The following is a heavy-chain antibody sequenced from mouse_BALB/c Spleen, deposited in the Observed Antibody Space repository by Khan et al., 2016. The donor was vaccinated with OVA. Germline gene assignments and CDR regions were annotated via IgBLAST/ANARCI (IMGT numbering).Heavy chain of an antibody. V-gene: IGHV5-15*02. CDR1: GFTFSDYG. CDR2: ISSLAYNF. J-gene: IGHJ3*01. CDR3: ARGGKGGFAY. Sequence: EVELVESGGGLVQPGGSRKLSCAASGFTFSDYGMAWVRQAPGKGPEWLSFISSLAYNFYYADTVTGRFTISRENAKNTLYLEMISLRSEDTAMYYCARGGKGGFAYWGQGTLVTVSA.